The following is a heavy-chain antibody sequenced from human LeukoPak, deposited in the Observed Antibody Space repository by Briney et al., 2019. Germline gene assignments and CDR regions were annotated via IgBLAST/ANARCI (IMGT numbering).Heavy chain of an antibody. Sequence: PGGSLRLSCVASGFIFSTHAMSWVRLAPGRGLEWVSTISDSGGSTYYTESVKGRFTISRDNSMSTLSLQMKSLRVEDTALYYCTRGYCSGGSCTWGLFDSWGHGTLVTVSS. D-gene: IGHD2-15*01. CDR1: GFIFSTHA. J-gene: IGHJ4*01. CDR2: ISDSGGST. V-gene: IGHV3-23*01. CDR3: TRGYCSGGSCTWGLFDS.